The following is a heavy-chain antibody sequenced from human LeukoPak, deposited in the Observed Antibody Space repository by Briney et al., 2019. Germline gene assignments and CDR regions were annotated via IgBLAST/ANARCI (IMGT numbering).Heavy chain of an antibody. CDR3: ATAPRGYCSGGSCSYAFDI. D-gene: IGHD2-15*01. V-gene: IGHV3-15*01. Sequence: GGSLRLSCAASGFTFSNAWMSWVRQAPGKGLEWVGRIKSKTDGGTTDYAAPVKGRFTISRDESKNTLFLQMHSLKTEDTAVYYCATAPRGYCSGGSCSYAFDIWGQGTLVTVSS. CDR2: IKSKTDGGTT. CDR1: GFTFSNAW. J-gene: IGHJ3*02.